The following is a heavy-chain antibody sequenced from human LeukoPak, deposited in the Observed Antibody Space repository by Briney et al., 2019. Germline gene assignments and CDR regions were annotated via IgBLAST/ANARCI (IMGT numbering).Heavy chain of an antibody. Sequence: GASVKVSCKASGYTFIRYGFSWVRQAPGQGLEWMGWISAYSGDTNYAQKVQGRVTMTTDTSTTTAYMELRSLRSDDTAVYYCARDQGNGYLGDYWGQGTLVTVSS. D-gene: IGHD3-22*01. V-gene: IGHV1-18*01. CDR2: ISAYSGDT. J-gene: IGHJ4*02. CDR3: ARDQGNGYLGDY. CDR1: GYTFIRYG.